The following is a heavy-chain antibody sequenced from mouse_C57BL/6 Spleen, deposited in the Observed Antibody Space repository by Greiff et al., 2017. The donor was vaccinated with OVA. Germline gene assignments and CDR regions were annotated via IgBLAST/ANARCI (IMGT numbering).Heavy chain of an antibody. V-gene: IGHV1-15*01. J-gene: IGHJ4*01. CDR2: IDPETGGT. D-gene: IGHD1-1*02. Sequence: QVQLQQSGAELVRPGASVTLSCKASGYTFTDYEMHWVKQTPVPGLEWIGAIDPETGGTAYNQKFKGKAILTADKSSSTVYMELRSLTSEDSAVYYCTPLYGYYAMDYWGQGTSVTVSS. CDR3: TPLYGYYAMDY. CDR1: GYTFTDYE.